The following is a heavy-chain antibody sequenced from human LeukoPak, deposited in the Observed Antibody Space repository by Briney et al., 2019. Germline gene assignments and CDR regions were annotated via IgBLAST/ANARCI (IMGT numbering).Heavy chain of an antibody. Sequence: GGSLRLSCAASGFTFSSGLTFSTYGMYMRYDGSHKGYADSVKGRFTVSGDNSKNTLYLQMNSLRAEDTAVYYCARFWGTMVRGVDYYYMDVWGKGTTVTVSS. J-gene: IGHJ6*03. CDR2: MRYDGSHK. V-gene: IGHV3-30*02. CDR1: GFTFSS. CDR3: ARFWGTMVRGVDYYYMDV. D-gene: IGHD3-10*01.